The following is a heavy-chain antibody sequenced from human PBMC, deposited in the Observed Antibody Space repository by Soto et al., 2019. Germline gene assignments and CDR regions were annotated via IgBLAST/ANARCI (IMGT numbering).Heavy chain of an antibody. Sequence: WGSLRVSCASSVFAFSVSAMYWVRQASGKGPEWVGRIRSKGHNYATEYAASVKGRFTISRDDSKNTAYLQMNSLQTEDTAVYYCTRDLFSYDYSGILWFDPWGQGTMVTVSS. CDR2: IRSKGHNYAT. J-gene: IGHJ5*02. CDR1: VFAFSVSA. V-gene: IGHV3-73*01. D-gene: IGHD3-16*01. CDR3: TRDLFSYDYSGILWFDP.